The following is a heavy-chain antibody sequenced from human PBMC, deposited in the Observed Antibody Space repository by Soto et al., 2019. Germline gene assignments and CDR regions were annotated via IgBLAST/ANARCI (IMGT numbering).Heavy chain of an antibody. CDR2: IYYSGST. D-gene: IGHD2-2*01. CDR3: ARELGYCSSTSCSRYNWFDP. Sequence: SETLSLTCTVSGGSISSYYWSWIRQPPGKGLEWIGYIYYSGSTNYNPSLKSRVTISVDTSKNQFSLKLSSVTAADTAVYYCARELGYCSSTSCSRYNWFDPWGQGTLVTVSS. J-gene: IGHJ5*02. V-gene: IGHV4-59*01. CDR1: GGSISSYY.